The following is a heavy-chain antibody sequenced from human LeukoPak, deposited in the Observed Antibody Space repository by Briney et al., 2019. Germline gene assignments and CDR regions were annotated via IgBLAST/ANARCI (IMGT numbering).Heavy chain of an antibody. CDR3: ARGNIVSTYDY. CDR1: GGSISSSRYY. D-gene: IGHD5/OR15-5a*01. J-gene: IGHJ4*02. Sequence: PSETLSLTCTVSGGSISSSRYYWGWIRQPPGKGLEWIGSIYYSGDTYYNPSLKSRVTISVDTSKNQFSLKLSSVTAADTAVYYCARGNIVSTYDYWGQGTLVTVSS. V-gene: IGHV4-39*07. CDR2: IYYSGDT.